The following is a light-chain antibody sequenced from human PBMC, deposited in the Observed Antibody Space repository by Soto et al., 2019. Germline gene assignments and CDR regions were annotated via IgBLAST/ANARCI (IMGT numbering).Light chain of an antibody. CDR1: PSVNNF. Sequence: EIGLTQSPATLSLSQGARATLSCTASPSVNNFLAWYQQKPGQAPMLLISDASNRATGIPVRFSGSGSGTDFSLNIGSLETEEFEVYYCPHRSNWPCTCGQGTNVEIK. CDR3: PHRSNWPCT. V-gene: IGKV3-11*01. CDR2: DAS. J-gene: IGKJ1*01.